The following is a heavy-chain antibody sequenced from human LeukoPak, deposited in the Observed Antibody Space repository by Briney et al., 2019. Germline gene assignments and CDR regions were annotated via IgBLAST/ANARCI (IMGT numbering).Heavy chain of an antibody. CDR1: GFTFSTYW. CDR2: IREDESEK. CDR3: ARDPYDRGGYGAFDL. Sequence: GGSLRLSCAASGFTFSTYWMTWVRQAPGQGLEWVASIREDESEKNYVDSVKGRFTISRDNARNSLYLQMNSVRVEDTALYYCARDPYDRGGYGAFDLWGQGSMVTVSS. V-gene: IGHV3-7*01. D-gene: IGHD3-22*01. J-gene: IGHJ3*01.